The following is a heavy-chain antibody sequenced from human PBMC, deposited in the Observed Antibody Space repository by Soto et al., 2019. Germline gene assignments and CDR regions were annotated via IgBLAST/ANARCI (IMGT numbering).Heavy chain of an antibody. J-gene: IGHJ4*02. CDR3: ATPGLKYYGSDDFDY. CDR2: IFPGDSDT. D-gene: IGHD3-10*01. V-gene: IGHV5-51*01. CDR1: GYSFTSYW. Sequence: PGESLKISCKTSGYSFTSYWIGWVRQMPGKGLEWMGIIFPGDSDTRYRPSFEGQVTISADKSISTAYLQWNSLKASDTAMYYCATPGLKYYGSDDFDYWGQGTLVTVSS.